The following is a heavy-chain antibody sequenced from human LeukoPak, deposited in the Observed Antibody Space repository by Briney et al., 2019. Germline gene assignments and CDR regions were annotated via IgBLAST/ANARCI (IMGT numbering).Heavy chain of an antibody. CDR1: GYSFTSYW. V-gene: IGHV5-51*01. J-gene: IGHJ4*02. Sequence: GESLKISCKGSGYSFTSYWIGWVRQMPGKGLEWMGIIYPGDSDTRYSPSFQGQVTTSADKSISTAYLQWSSLKASDTAMYYCASASYYYDSSGYYSYWGQGTLVTVSS. CDR3: ASASYYYDSSGYYSY. CDR2: IYPGDSDT. D-gene: IGHD3-22*01.